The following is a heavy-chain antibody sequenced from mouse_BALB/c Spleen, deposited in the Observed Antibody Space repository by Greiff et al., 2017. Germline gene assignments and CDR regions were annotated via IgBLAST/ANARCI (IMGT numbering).Heavy chain of an antibody. D-gene: IGHD2-4*01. CDR2: IYPGNSDT. Sequence: VQLQQSGTVLARPGASVKMSCKASGYTFTSYWMHWVKQRPGQGLEWIGAIYPGNSDTSYNQKFKGKAKLTAVTSTSTAYMELSSLTTEDSAVYYCTRATMINFDYWGQGTTLTVSS. V-gene: IGHV1-5*01. J-gene: IGHJ2*01. CDR1: GYTFTSYW. CDR3: TRATMINFDY.